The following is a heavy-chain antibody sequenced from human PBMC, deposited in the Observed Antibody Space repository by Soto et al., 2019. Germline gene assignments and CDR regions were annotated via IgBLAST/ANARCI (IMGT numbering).Heavy chain of an antibody. CDR1: GGSISSSSYY. Sequence: SETLSLTCTVSGGSISSSSYYLGWIRQPPGKGLEWIGSIYYSGSTYYNPSLKSRVTISVDTSKNQFSLKLSSVTAADTAVYYCARAHLRGSWTPYYGMDVWGQGTTVTVSS. D-gene: IGHD6-13*01. J-gene: IGHJ6*02. CDR2: IYYSGST. V-gene: IGHV4-39*01. CDR3: ARAHLRGSWTPYYGMDV.